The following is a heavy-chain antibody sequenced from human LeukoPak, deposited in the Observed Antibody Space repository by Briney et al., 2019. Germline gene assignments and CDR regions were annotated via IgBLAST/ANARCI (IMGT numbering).Heavy chain of an antibody. CDR1: GGTFSSYA. CDR2: MNPNSGNT. CDR3: AREMYSSSWHFDY. V-gene: IGHV1-8*02. Sequence: ASVKVSCKASGGTFSSYAISWVRQATGQGLEWMGWMNPNSGNTGYAQKFQGRVTMTRNTSISTAYMELSSLRSEDTAVYYCAREMYSSSWHFDYWGQGTLVTVSS. D-gene: IGHD6-13*01. J-gene: IGHJ4*02.